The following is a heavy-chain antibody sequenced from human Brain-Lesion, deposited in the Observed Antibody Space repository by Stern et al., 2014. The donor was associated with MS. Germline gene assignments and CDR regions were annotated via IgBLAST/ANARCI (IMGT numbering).Heavy chain of an antibody. D-gene: IGHD3-3*01. Sequence: VQLVQSGPGLVKPSQTLSLTCTVSGGAVSSGDLYLSWIRQHPEKGLEWIGYISSSGNTDYNPSLESRVTISMDRSKNQFSLKLRSVTAADTAVYYCARVTEFLRFFYPDYWGQGSRVTVSS. CDR3: ARVTEFLRFFYPDY. CDR2: ISSSGNT. V-gene: IGHV4-31*03. CDR1: GGAVSSGDLY. J-gene: IGHJ4*02.